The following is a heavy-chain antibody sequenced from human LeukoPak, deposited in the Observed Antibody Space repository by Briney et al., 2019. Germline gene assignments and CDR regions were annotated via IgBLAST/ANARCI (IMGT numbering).Heavy chain of an antibody. CDR1: GFTFSSYA. V-gene: IGHV3-23*01. CDR3: AKDGYSSGWAFDY. Sequence: GGSLRLSCAASGFTFSSYAMSWVRQAPGKGLEWVSGISGSGGSTYYADSVKGRFTISRDNSKNTLYLQMNSLRAEDTAVYYCAKDGYSSGWAFDYWGQGTLVTVSS. D-gene: IGHD6-19*01. CDR2: ISGSGGST. J-gene: IGHJ4*02.